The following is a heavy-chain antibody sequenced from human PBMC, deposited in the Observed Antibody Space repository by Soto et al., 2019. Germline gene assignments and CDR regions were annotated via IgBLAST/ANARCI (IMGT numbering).Heavy chain of an antibody. CDR1: GFTFSSYG. V-gene: IGHV3-33*01. D-gene: IGHD3-3*01. Sequence: QVQLVESGGGVVQPGRSLRLSCAASGFTFSSYGMHWVRQAPGKGLEWVAVIWYDGGNKYYADSVKGRFTISRDNSKNTLNLQQNCLRAEDTAVYYCARVAWEDDFWRGYYTLTTGYYYYYGMDVWGQGTTVTVSS. CDR2: IWYDGGNK. J-gene: IGHJ6*02. CDR3: ARVAWEDDFWRGYYTLTTGYYYYYGMDV.